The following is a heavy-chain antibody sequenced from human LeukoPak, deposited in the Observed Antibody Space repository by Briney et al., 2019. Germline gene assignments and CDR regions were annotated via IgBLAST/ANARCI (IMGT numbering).Heavy chain of an antibody. Sequence: GASVKVSCKASGVTFSSYAISWVRQAPGQGLEWMGRIIPILGIGNYAQKFQGRVTITADKSTSTAYLELSSLRAEDTAVYYCAFPDGSGGSCYVWGDAFDIWGQGTMVTVSS. CDR2: IIPILGIG. V-gene: IGHV1-69*04. CDR3: AFPDGSGGSCYVWGDAFDI. J-gene: IGHJ3*02. D-gene: IGHD2-15*01. CDR1: GVTFSSYA.